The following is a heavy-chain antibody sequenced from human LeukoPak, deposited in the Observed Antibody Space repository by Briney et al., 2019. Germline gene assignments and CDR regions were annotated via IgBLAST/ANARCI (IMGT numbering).Heavy chain of an antibody. Sequence: ASVKVSCKASGYTFTSYGISWVRQAPGQGLEWMGWINAGNGNTKYSQKFQGRVTITRDTSASTAYMELSSLRSEDTAVYYCARAYRSYPPFDYWGQGTLVTVFS. CDR2: INAGNGNT. V-gene: IGHV1-3*01. CDR3: ARAYRSYPPFDY. D-gene: IGHD3-10*01. CDR1: GYTFTSYG. J-gene: IGHJ4*02.